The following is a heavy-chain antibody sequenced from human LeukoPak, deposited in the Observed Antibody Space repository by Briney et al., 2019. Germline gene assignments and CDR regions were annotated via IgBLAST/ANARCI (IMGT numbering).Heavy chain of an antibody. D-gene: IGHD1-20*01. CDR2: IIPIFGTA. V-gene: IGHV1-69*13. CDR1: GGTFSSYA. J-gene: IGHJ6*02. Sequence: SVKVSCTASGGTFSSYAISWVRQAPGQGLEWMGGIIPIFGTANYAQKFQGRVTITADESTSTAYMELSSLRSEDTAVYYCARGRPLYNWNDNYYYYYGMDVWGQGTTVTVSS. CDR3: ARGRPLYNWNDNYYYYYGMDV.